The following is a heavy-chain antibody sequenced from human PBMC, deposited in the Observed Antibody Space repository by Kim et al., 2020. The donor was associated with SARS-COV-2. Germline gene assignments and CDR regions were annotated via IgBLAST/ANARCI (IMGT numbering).Heavy chain of an antibody. J-gene: IGHJ6*02. CDR1: GGSFSGYY. V-gene: IGHV4-34*01. D-gene: IGHD3-22*01. CDR3: KGYWLKPYYYYGMDV. Sequence: SETLSLTCAVYGGSFSGYYWSWIRQPPGKGLEWIGEINHSGSTNYNPSLKSRVTISVDTSKNQFSLKLSSVTAADTAVYYCKGYWLKPYYYYGMDVWGQGTTVTVSS. CDR2: INHSGST.